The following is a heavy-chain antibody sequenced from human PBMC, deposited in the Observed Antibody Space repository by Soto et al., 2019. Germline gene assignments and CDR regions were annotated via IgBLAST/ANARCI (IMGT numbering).Heavy chain of an antibody. CDR2: LIHIFSTA. D-gene: IGHD3-10*01. V-gene: IGHV1-69*12. CDR1: GGTFSSYA. J-gene: IGHJ4*02. CDR3: ARPNGSWSHGKLDY. Sequence: QVQLVQSGAEVQKPGSTLKVSCKASGGTFSSYAISWVRQSPGKGLEWMGGLIHIFSTANYAQKFQGRVTITADESTSKAYMELSSLSSEDTAVYYCARPNGSWSHGKLDYWGQGTLVTVPS.